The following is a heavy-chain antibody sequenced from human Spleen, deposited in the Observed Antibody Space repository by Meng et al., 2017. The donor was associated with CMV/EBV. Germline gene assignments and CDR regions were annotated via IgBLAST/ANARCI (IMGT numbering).Heavy chain of an antibody. CDR2: ISAYNGNT. Sequence: HLVQSGAAVKKPGASDKVSCKASGYTFTSYGMSWLRQAPGQGLEWMGWISAYNGNTIYAQKVQGRVTMTTDASTNTAYLELRSLRSDDTAVYYCARDQQLIPAEYFQHWGPGTLVTVSS. V-gene: IGHV1-18*01. D-gene: IGHD6-13*01. CDR1: GYTFTSYG. CDR3: ARDQQLIPAEYFQH. J-gene: IGHJ1*01.